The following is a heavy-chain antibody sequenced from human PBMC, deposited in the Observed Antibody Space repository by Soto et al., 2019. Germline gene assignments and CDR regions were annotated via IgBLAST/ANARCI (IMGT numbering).Heavy chain of an antibody. J-gene: IGHJ6*02. CDR2: IYWDDDK. Sequence: QITLKESGPTLVKPTQTLTLTCTFSGFSLSTSGVGVGWIRQPPGKALEWLALIYWDDDKRYSPSLKSRLTITKDTPKNQVVLTMTNMDPVDTATYYCAHSHYDYVWGSYRASGYYYGMDVWGQGTTVTVSS. CDR3: AHSHYDYVWGSYRASGYYYGMDV. D-gene: IGHD3-16*02. CDR1: GFSLSTSGVG. V-gene: IGHV2-5*02.